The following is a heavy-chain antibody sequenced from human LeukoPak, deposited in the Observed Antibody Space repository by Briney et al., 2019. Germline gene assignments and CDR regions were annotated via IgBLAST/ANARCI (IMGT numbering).Heavy chain of an antibody. CDR1: GFTFSSYA. Sequence: TGGSLRLSCAASGFTFSSYAIHWIRQAPGKGLEWVALISYDGNNKYYADSVKGRFTISRDNSKNTLYLQMSSLRAEDTAVYYCARDPPGGTDMDDSFDMWGQGTMVSVSS. D-gene: IGHD5-18*01. J-gene: IGHJ3*02. CDR3: ARDPPGGTDMDDSFDM. V-gene: IGHV3-30-3*01. CDR2: ISYDGNNK.